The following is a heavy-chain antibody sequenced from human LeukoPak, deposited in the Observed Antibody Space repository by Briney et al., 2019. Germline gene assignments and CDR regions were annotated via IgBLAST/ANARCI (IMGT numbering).Heavy chain of an antibody. CDR2: INSDGSIA. V-gene: IGHV3-74*01. CDR1: GFTFSSYW. Sequence: GGSLRLSCAASGFTFSSYWMHWVRQAPGVGLVWVSRINSDGSIASYADSVKGRFTISRDNAKNTLSLQMSSLRAEDTAVYYCVIGYSGSFLDYWGQGTLVTVSS. CDR3: VIGYSGSFLDY. D-gene: IGHD1-26*01. J-gene: IGHJ4*02.